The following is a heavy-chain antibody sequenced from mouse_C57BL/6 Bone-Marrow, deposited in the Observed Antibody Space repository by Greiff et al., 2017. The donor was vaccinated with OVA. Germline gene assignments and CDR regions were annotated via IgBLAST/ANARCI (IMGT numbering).Heavy chain of an antibody. D-gene: IGHD1-1*01. CDR3: ARRAEYYGSSYD. Sequence: QVQLQQPGAELVKPGASVKMSCKASGYTFTSYWITWVKQRPGQGLEWIGDIYPGSGSTNYNEKFKSKATLPVDTSSSTAYMQLSSLTSEDSAVYYCARRAEYYGSSYDWGQGTLVTVSA. V-gene: IGHV1-55*01. CDR1: GYTFTSYW. CDR2: IYPGSGST. J-gene: IGHJ3*01.